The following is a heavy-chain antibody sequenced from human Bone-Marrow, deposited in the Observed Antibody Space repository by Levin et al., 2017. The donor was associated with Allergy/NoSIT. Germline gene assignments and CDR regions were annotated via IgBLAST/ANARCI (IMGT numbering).Heavy chain of an antibody. CDR2: IIPIFGPP. D-gene: IGHD2-15*01. CDR1: GGTFSSHG. V-gene: IGHV1-69*13. J-gene: IGHJ6*03. CDR3: ARLTGDCSGGACWSRYFYYYMDV. Sequence: SVKVSCKASGGTFSSHGIAWVRQAPGQGLEWMGGIIPIFGPPNYAQKFQGRVTISADESTNTAYMELSILRSDDTAVFYCARLTGDCSGGACWSRYFYYYMDVWGKGTTVTVSS.